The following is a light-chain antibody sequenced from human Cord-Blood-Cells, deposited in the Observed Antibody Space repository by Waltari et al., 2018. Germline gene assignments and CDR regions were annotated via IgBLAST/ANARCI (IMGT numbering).Light chain of an antibody. V-gene: IGLV2-14*01. J-gene: IGLJ3*02. CDR1: SSDVGGYNY. CDR2: DVS. CDR3: SSYTSSSTWV. Sequence: QSALTQPASVSGSPGQSINISCTGTSSDVGGYNYDPWYQQHPGKAPKLMIYDVSNRPSGVSNRFSGSKSGNTASLTISGLQAEDEADYYCSSYTSSSTWVFGGGTKLTVL.